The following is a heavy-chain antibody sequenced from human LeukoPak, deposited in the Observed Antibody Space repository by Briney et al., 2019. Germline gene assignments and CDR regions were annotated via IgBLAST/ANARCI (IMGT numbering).Heavy chain of an antibody. V-gene: IGHV3-7*01. CDR1: GFTFSSYW. J-gene: IGHJ4*02. CDR2: IKQDGSEK. D-gene: IGHD3-10*01. CDR3: ARERDRYYYGSGRPDY. Sequence: GGSLRLSCAASGFTFSSYWMSWVRQAPGKGLEWVANIKQDGSEKYYVDSVKGRFTISRDNAKNSLYLQMNSLRAEDTAVYYCARERDRYYYGSGRPDYWGQGTLVTVSS.